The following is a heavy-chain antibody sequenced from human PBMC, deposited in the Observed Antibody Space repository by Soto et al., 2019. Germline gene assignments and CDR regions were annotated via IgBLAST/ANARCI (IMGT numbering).Heavy chain of an antibody. V-gene: IGHV3-74*01. CDR1: GFTFSPFW. CDR2: INSDGSTI. J-gene: IGHJ3*01. CDR3: ARGDRGAFDL. Sequence: QPGGSLRLSCAASGFTFSPFWMHWVRQAPGKGLVWVSHINSDGSTIVYADSVKGRFTTSRDNAKNTLYLQMNSLRAEDTAVYYCARGDRGAFDLWGQGTMVTVSS. D-gene: IGHD2-21*02.